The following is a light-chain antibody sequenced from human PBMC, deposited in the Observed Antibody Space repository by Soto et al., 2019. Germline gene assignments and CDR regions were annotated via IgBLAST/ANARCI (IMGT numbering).Light chain of an antibody. CDR1: QDIRND. J-gene: IGKJ1*01. V-gene: IGKV1-6*01. CDR2: AAS. Sequence: AIQMTQFPPSLSAPVRDRVTITCRASQDIRNDLGWYQQKPGKAPKLLIFAASTLQSGVPSRFSGSGSGTHFTLTISSLQSEDVVTYHCLHDSIYPWTFGQGTKVEIK. CDR3: LHDSIYPWT.